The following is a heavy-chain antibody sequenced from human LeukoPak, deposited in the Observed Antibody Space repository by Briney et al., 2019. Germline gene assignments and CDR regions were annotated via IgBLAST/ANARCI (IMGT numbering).Heavy chain of an antibody. CDR2: ISGDGGST. V-gene: IGHV3-43*02. CDR1: GFTFSSYA. Sequence: GGSLRLSCAASGFTFSSYAMSWVRQAPGKGLEWVSLISGDGGSTYYADSVKGRFTISRDNSKNSLYLQMNSLRTEDTALYYCTKGHHSSGYYDYWGQGTLVTVSS. CDR3: TKGHHSSGYYDY. J-gene: IGHJ4*02. D-gene: IGHD3-22*01.